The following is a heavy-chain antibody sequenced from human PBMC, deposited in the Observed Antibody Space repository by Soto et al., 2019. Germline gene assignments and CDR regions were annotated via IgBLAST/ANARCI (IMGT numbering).Heavy chain of an antibody. CDR3: TRILWSSRRDALDI. V-gene: IGHV3-23*01. D-gene: IGHD2-21*01. Sequence: DVQLLESGGDLVQPGGSLRLSCIASGFTFRSYAMAWVRQPPGGALEWVSAIGTSGTPTLYADSVKSRFSISRDDSRNTVSLQMNSLGVEDTATYYCTRILWSSRRDALDIWGQGTTVTVSS. J-gene: IGHJ6*02. CDR2: IGTSGTPT. CDR1: GFTFRSYA.